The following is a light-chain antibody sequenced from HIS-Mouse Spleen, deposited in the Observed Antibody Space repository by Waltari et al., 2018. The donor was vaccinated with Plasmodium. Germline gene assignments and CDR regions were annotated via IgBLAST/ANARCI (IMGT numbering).Light chain of an antibody. V-gene: IGLV2-11*02. CDR2: DVS. Sequence: QSALTQPRSVSGSPRQSVTISCTGTSSDVGGYTYVCWYQQHPGKAPKLMIYDVSKRPSGVPDRFSGSKSGNTASLTISGLQAEDEADYYCCSYAGSYTYVFGTGTKVTVL. CDR1: SSDVGGYTY. J-gene: IGLJ1*01. CDR3: CSYAGSYTYV.